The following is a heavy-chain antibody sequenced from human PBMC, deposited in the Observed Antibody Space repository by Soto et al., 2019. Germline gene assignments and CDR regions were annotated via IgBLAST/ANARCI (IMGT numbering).Heavy chain of an antibody. CDR1: GFTFSDYY. J-gene: IGHJ3*02. V-gene: IGHV3-11*01. CDR3: ARNQRYCTGGSCFYDI. CDR2: ISSSGSIR. Sequence: QVQLVESGRGLVKPGGSLRLSCAASGFTFSDYYMTWIRQAPGKGLEWVSYISSSGSIRYYADSVKGRLTISRDNAKNSLYLQMNSLRAEDTAVYYCARNQRYCTGGSCFYDIWGQGTMVTVSS. D-gene: IGHD2-15*01.